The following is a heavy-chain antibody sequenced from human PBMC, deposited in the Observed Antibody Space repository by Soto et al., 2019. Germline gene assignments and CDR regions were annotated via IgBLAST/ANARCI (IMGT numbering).Heavy chain of an antibody. D-gene: IGHD2-21*02. CDR1: GFTFDYYW. CDR3: ARGGDPNY. Sequence: EVQLVESGGGLVQPGGSLRLSCVASGFTFDYYWMHWVRQAPGEGLMWVSRLQTDGSHPDYADSVKGRFTISRDNAKNSLCLRMNSLIAEVTAVYYCARGGDPNYWGQGTLVPVSS. CDR2: LQTDGSHP. V-gene: IGHV3-74*01. J-gene: IGHJ4*02.